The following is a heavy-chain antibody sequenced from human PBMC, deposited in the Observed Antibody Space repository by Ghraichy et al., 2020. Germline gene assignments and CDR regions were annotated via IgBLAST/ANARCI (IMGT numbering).Heavy chain of an antibody. J-gene: IGHJ4*02. Sequence: SETLSLTCTVSGGSITSGNNYWTWIRQHPGKGLEWIGFIYYSGSTNYNPSLKSRVTISVDTSKNQVSLKLTSVTAADTAVYYCARVKADDDNGYYGLDYWGQGTVVTVSS. CDR1: GGSITSGNNY. CDR3: ARVKADDDNGYYGLDY. V-gene: IGHV4-31*03. CDR2: IYYSGST. D-gene: IGHD5-18*01.